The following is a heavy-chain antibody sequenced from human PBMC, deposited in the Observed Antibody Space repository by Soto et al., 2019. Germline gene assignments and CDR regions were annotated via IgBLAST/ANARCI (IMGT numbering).Heavy chain of an antibody. J-gene: IGHJ4*02. CDR3: ARSPGKSWLQD. V-gene: IGHV3-53*02. CDR1: GFTVTNDY. D-gene: IGHD5-12*01. Sequence: EVQLVETGGGLIQPGGSLRLSCAASGFTVTNDYMTWVRQAPGKGLEWVSVIYFSTYYADSVKGRFTISRGNSKNTLYLQMNSLRAEDTAVYYCARSPGKSWLQDWGQGTLVTVSS. CDR2: IYFST.